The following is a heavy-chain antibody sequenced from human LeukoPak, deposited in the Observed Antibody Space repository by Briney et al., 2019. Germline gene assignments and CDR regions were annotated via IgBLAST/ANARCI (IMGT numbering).Heavy chain of an antibody. CDR2: VSPDSGDT. CDR1: GYTFTNND. CDR3: TRGRAAGD. Sequence: GASVKVSCKASGYTFTNNDIIWVRQATGQGIEWMGWVSPDSGDTGYAPNFRGRVTMTTDTSINTACMELTSLTSEDTAIYYCTRGRAAGDWGQGTLVTVSS. J-gene: IGHJ4*02. D-gene: IGHD6-19*01. V-gene: IGHV1-8*01.